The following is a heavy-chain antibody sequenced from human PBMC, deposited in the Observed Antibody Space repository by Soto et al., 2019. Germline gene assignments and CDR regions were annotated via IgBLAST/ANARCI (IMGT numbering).Heavy chain of an antibody. CDR1: GYTFTGYY. Sequence: VASVKVSCKASGYTFTGYYMHWVRQAPGQGLGWMGWINPNSGGTNYAQKFQGRVTMTRDTSISTAYMELSRLRSDDTAVYYCARGGQLVLPYYYYGMDVWGQGTTVTVSS. J-gene: IGHJ6*02. D-gene: IGHD6-6*01. CDR3: ARGGQLVLPYYYYGMDV. CDR2: INPNSGGT. V-gene: IGHV1-2*02.